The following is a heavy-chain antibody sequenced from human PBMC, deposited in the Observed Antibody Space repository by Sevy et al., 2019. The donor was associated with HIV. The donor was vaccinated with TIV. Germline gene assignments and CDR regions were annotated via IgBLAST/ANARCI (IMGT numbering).Heavy chain of an antibody. CDR2: ISYDGSNK. V-gene: IGHV3-30*04. CDR3: ARDTGGSGSYYYYYGMDV. J-gene: IGHJ6*02. CDR1: GFTFSSYA. D-gene: IGHD3-10*01. Sequence: GGSLRLSCAASGFTFSSYAMHWVRQAPGKGLEWVAVISYDGSNKYYADSVKGRFTISRDNSKNTLYLQMNSLRAEDMAVYYCARDTGGSGSYYYYYGMDVWGQGTTVTVSS.